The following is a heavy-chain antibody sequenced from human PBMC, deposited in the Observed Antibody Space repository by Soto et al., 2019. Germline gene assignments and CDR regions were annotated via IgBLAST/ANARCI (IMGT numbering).Heavy chain of an antibody. CDR2: IIPIFGTA. V-gene: IGHV1-69*13. CDR3: ARVTIFGVALYNWFDP. J-gene: IGHJ5*02. Sequence: VASVKVSCKASGGTFSSYAISWVRQAPGQGLEWMGGIIPIFGTANYAQKFQGRVTITADESTSTAYMELSSLRSEDTAVYYCARVTIFGVALYNWFDPWGQGTQVTVSS. CDR1: GGTFSSYA. D-gene: IGHD3-3*01.